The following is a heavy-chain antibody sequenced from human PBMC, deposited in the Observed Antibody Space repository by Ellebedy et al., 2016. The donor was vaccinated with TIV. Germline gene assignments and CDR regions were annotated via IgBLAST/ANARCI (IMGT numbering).Heavy chain of an antibody. Sequence: GGSLRLSCAASGFTFSSNWMHWVRQAPGKGLEWVAIISDDGNEKHYADSVKGRFTISRDKSKNTLYLQMNSLRPEDTAMYYCARVKDSYGMDYWGRGTLVAVSP. V-gene: IGHV3-30*03. CDR3: ARVKDSYGMDY. D-gene: IGHD5-18*01. CDR1: GFTFSSNW. J-gene: IGHJ4*02. CDR2: ISDDGNEK.